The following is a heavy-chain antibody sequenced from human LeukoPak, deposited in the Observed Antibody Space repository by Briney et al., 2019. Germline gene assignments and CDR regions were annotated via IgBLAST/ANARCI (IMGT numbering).Heavy chain of an antibody. D-gene: IGHD3-10*01. V-gene: IGHV4-30-4*01. CDR2: IYYSGGT. Sequence: SQTLSLTCTVSGGSISSGDYYWSWIRQPPGKGLEWIGYIYYSGGTHYNPSLKSRVTISVDMSKNQFSLKLSSVTAADTAVYYCASRDYCGSGSYQYWGQGTLVTVSS. CDR1: GGSISSGDYY. CDR3: ASRDYCGSGSYQY. J-gene: IGHJ4*02.